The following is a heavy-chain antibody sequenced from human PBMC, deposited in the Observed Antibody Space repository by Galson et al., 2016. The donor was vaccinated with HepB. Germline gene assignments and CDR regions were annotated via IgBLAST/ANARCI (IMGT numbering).Heavy chain of an antibody. J-gene: IGHJ4*02. CDR1: GGTLSSYD. D-gene: IGHD5-18*01. CDR3: ARRPSSGDYFDY. CDR2: ITPIFGSA. Sequence: SVKVSCKASGGTLSSYDINWLRQAPGQGLEWMGGITPIFGSANYAQKFQGRVAITADKSTTTAYMELTSLRSEDTAVYYCARRPSSGDYFDYWGQGTLVTVSS. V-gene: IGHV1-69*06.